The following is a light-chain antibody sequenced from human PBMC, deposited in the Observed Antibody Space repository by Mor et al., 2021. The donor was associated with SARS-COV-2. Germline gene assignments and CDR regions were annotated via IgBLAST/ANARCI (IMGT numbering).Light chain of an antibody. CDR3: QAWDSGLWV. CDR2: KDD. V-gene: IGLV3-1*01. Sequence: CWYQKRPGQSPVLVIHKDDKRPSGIPERFSGSSSGNTATLTISDTQAMDEADYYCQAWDSGLWVFGGGTKLTVL. J-gene: IGLJ3*02.